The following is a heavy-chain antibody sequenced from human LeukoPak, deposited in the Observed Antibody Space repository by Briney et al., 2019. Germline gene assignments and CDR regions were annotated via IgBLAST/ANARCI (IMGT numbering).Heavy chain of an antibody. CDR3: ARASSYRFDP. CDR2: IFAGGST. CDR1: GITVGSSY. J-gene: IGHJ5*02. V-gene: IGHV3-66*02. Sequence: GGSLRLSCAASGITVGSSYMIWVRQAPGKGLEWVSVIFAGGSTYYSDSVQGRFTISRDNSKNTVYLQMNGLRPEDTAIYYCARASSYRFDPWGQGTLVTVSS. D-gene: IGHD2-21*01.